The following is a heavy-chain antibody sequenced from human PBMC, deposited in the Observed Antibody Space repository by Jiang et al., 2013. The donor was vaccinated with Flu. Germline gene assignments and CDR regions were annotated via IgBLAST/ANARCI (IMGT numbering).Heavy chain of an antibody. CDR3: ARHQDYGSLFDY. CDR1: GGSISSSSYY. CDR2: IYYSGST. D-gene: IGHD3-10*01. V-gene: IGHV4-39*07. Sequence: GSGLVKPSETLSLTCTVSGGSISSSSYYWGWIRQPPGKGLEWIGSIYYSGSTYYNPSLKSRVTISVDTSKNQFSLKLSSVTAADTAVYYCARHQDYGSLFDYWGQGTLVTVSS. J-gene: IGHJ4*02.